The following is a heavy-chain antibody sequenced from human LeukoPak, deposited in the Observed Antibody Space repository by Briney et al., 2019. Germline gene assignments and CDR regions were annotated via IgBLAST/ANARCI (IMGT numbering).Heavy chain of an antibody. J-gene: IGHJ4*02. CDR2: ISGSGGST. CDR1: GFTFSSYA. V-gene: IGHV3-23*01. Sequence: GGSLRLSCAASGFTFSSYAMSWVRQAPGKGLEWVSAISGSGGSTYYADSVKGRFTISRDNAKNSLYLQMNSLRAEDTAVYYCARERGNSYGYDYWGQGTLVTVSS. CDR3: ARERGNSYGYDY. D-gene: IGHD5-18*01.